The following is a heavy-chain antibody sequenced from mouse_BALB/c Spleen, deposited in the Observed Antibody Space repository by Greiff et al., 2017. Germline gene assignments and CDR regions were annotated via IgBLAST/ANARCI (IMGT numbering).Heavy chain of an antibody. CDR1: GFTFSSYT. D-gene: IGHD1-1*01. CDR2: ISSGGGNT. V-gene: IGHV5-9*03. J-gene: IGHJ2*01. CDR3: ARYYDGSSHFDY. Sequence: EVMLVESGGGLVKPGGSLKLSCAASGFTFSSYTMSWVRQTPEKRLEWVATISSGGGNTYYPDSVKGRFTISRDNAKNNLYLQMSSLRSEDTALYYCARYYDGSSHFDYWGQGTTLTVSS.